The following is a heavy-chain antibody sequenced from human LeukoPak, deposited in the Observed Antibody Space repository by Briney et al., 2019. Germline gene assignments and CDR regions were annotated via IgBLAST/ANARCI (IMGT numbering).Heavy chain of an antibody. J-gene: IGHJ3*01. CDR2: ISYDGSNK. CDR3: AKGSFEMAT. V-gene: IGHV3-30-3*01. CDR1: GFTFSSYA. D-gene: IGHD5-24*01. Sequence: PGGSLRLSCAASGFTFSSYAMHWVRQAPGKGLEWVAVISYDGSNKYYADSVKGRFTISRDNSKNTLYLQMNSLRAEDTAVYYCAKGSFEMATWGQGTMVTVSS.